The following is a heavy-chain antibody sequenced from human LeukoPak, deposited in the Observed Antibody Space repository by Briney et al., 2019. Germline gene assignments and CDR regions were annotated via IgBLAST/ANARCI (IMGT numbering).Heavy chain of an antibody. V-gene: IGHV3-30*02. J-gene: IGHJ6*02. CDR3: AKDRYCCDYYAMDV. D-gene: IGHD2-15*01. CDR1: GFTFSRSG. Sequence: GGSLRLSCAASGFTFSRSGLHWVRQAPGKGLEWVAFIRDDGSTRYYADSVKGRFTVSRDNSKNTLYLHMDSLRTEDTAVYYCAKDRYCCDYYAMDVWGQGTTVTVSS. CDR2: IRDDGSTR.